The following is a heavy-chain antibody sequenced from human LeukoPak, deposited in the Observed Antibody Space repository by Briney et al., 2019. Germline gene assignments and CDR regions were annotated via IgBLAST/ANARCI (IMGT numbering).Heavy chain of an antibody. CDR2: ISFSGTTT. CDR1: GFTFSSNA. J-gene: IGHJ5*02. CDR3: ARRGTTYCTVDSCHPYWFDA. V-gene: IGHV3-23*01. Sequence: GGSKRLSCAASGFTFSSNAMSWVRRSPGKGLEWISAISFSGTTTFYADSVRGRFTISRDNSKNTPNLQMNSLRVEDTAVYYCARRGTTYCTVDSCHPYWFDAWGQGTLVTVSS. D-gene: IGHD2-15*01.